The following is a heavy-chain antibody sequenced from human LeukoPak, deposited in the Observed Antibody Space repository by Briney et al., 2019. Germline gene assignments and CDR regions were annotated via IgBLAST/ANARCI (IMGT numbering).Heavy chain of an antibody. CDR3: ARELPSPNDHHYFDY. CDR1: GYTLTGYY. D-gene: IGHD1-1*01. CDR2: INPYTGDT. J-gene: IGHJ4*02. V-gene: IGHV1-2*02. Sequence: GASVKVSCKASGYTLTGYYIHWVRQAPGQGLEWMGWINPYTGDTNSAQKFQGRVTMTRDTSTSTVNMELSSLRSDDTAVYYCARELPSPNDHHYFDYWGQGTLVTVSS.